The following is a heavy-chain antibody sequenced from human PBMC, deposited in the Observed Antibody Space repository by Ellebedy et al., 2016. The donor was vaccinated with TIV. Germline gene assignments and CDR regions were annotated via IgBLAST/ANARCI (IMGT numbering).Heavy chain of an antibody. CDR1: GYTFTGYY. J-gene: IGHJ4*02. D-gene: IGHD2-2*01. CDR3: ATMPHVSASTSY. Sequence: ASVKVSCKASGYTFTGYYMHWVRQAPGQGLEWMGWINPHSGGTNYAQKFQGRVTMTRGKSISTAYMELSRLRSDDTAVYYCATMPHVSASTSYWGQGTLITVSS. V-gene: IGHV1-2*02. CDR2: INPHSGGT.